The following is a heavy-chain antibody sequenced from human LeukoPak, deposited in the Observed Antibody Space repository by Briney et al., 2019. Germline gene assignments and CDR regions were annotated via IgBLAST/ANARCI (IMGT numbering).Heavy chain of an antibody. Sequence: ASVKVSCKASGGTFSSYAISWVRQAPGQGLEWMGGIIPIFGTANYAQKFQGRVTITADESTSTAYMELSSLRSEDTAVYYCARHPSWQLVRFDYWGQGTLVTVSS. D-gene: IGHD6-13*01. V-gene: IGHV1-69*13. J-gene: IGHJ4*02. CDR3: ARHPSWQLVRFDY. CDR1: GGTFSSYA. CDR2: IIPIFGTA.